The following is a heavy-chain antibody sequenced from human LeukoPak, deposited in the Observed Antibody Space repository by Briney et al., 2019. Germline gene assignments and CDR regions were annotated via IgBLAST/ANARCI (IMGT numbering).Heavy chain of an antibody. J-gene: IGHJ6*03. D-gene: IGHD1-1*01. CDR1: GGSISSYY. CDR3: ARVSWFPGTSYYYMDV. Sequence: SETLSLTCTVSGGSISSYYWSWIRQPPGKGLVWIEYIHYSGSTNYSPSLKSRVTISVDTSKNQFSLNLTSVTAADSAVYYCARVSWFPGTSYYYMDVWGKGTTVTVSS. V-gene: IGHV4-59*01. CDR2: IHYSGST.